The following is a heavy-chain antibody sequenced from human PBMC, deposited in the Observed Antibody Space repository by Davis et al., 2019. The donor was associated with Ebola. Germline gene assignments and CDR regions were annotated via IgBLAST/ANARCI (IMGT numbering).Heavy chain of an antibody. CDR1: GYSFTNYW. D-gene: IGHD3-10*01. CDR3: TRHQRGSYGSGSYNWFDP. Sequence: GESLKISCKGSGYSFTNYWISWVRQMPGKGLEWMGKIDLSDSYTMYSPSFQGHVTISTDKSIASAYLQWSSLKASDTAMYYCTRHQRGSYGSGSYNWFDPWGQGTLVTVSS. CDR2: IDLSDSYT. V-gene: IGHV5-10-1*01. J-gene: IGHJ5*02.